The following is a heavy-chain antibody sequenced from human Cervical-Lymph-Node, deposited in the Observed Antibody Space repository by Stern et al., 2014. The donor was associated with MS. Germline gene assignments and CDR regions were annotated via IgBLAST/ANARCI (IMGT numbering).Heavy chain of an antibody. CDR2: SSGYNDNT. V-gene: IGHV1-18*01. CDR3: ARGLLGSENAFDI. CDR1: GYTFTTYD. Sequence: QVQLVQSGAEVKTPGASVKVSCKVSGYTFTTYDISWVRQAPGQGLAWMGWSSGYNDNTNDAQKLQGRVTMTTNTSTSTAYMELRSLRSDDTAVYYCARGLLGSENAFDIWGQGTMVTVSS. D-gene: IGHD2-15*01. J-gene: IGHJ3*02.